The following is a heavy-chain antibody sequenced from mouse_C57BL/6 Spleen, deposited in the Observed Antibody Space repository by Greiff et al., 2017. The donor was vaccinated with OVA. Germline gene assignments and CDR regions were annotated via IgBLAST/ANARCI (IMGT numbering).Heavy chain of an antibody. V-gene: IGHV5-16*01. Sequence: DVKLVESEGGLVQPGSSMKLSCTASGFTFSDYYMAWVRQVPEKGLEWVANINYDGSSTYYLDSLKSRFIISRDNAKNILYLQMSSLKSEDTATYYCARDYGSHFDYWGQGTTLTVSS. J-gene: IGHJ2*01. D-gene: IGHD1-1*01. CDR3: ARDYGSHFDY. CDR2: INYDGSST. CDR1: GFTFSDYY.